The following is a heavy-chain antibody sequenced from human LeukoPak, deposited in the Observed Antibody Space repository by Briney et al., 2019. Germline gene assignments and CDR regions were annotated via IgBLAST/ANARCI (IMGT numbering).Heavy chain of an antibody. CDR3: AKDHDFRDYDSSGYPLDY. J-gene: IGHJ4*02. D-gene: IGHD3-22*01. Sequence: GGSLRLSCAASGFTFSSYAMSWVRQAPGKGLEWVSAISGSGGSTYYADSVKGRFTISRDNPKNTLYLQMNSLRAEDTAVYYCAKDHDFRDYDSSGYPLDYWGQGTLVTVSS. V-gene: IGHV3-23*01. CDR1: GFTFSSYA. CDR2: ISGSGGST.